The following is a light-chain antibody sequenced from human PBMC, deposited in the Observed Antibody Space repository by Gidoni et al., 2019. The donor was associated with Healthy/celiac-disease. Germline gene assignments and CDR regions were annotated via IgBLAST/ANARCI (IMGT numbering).Light chain of an antibody. CDR1: QSISFN. CDR3: QQSYNTPLT. Sequence: DIQMTQSPSSLSASVGDRVTITCRSSQSISFNLNWYQQKPGKAPKLLIYAASSLQSGVPSRFSGSGSGTDFTLTISSLQPEDFATYYCQQSYNTPLTFGGGTKVEIK. CDR2: AAS. V-gene: IGKV1-39*01. J-gene: IGKJ4*01.